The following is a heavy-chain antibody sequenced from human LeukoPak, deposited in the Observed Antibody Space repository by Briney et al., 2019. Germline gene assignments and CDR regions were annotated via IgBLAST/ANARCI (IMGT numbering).Heavy chain of an antibody. CDR2: ISHIGST. CDR3: ARDRLSANAFDM. D-gene: IGHD2-21*02. CDR1: GGSITNYY. Sequence: PSETLSLTCSVSGGSITNYYWNWMRQPPGKGLEWIGYISHIGSTNYNPSLKSRLTISVGRSKNQFYLKLTSVTAADTAIYYCARDRLSANAFDMWGQGTVVTVSS. V-gene: IGHV4-59*01. J-gene: IGHJ3*02.